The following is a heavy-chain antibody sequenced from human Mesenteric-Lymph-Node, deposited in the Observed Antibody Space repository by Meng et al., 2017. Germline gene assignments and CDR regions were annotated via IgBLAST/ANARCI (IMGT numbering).Heavy chain of an antibody. J-gene: IGHJ4*02. Sequence: GESLKISCAASGFTFSNAWMSWVRQAPGKGLEWVGRIKSKTDGGTTDYAAPVKGRFTISRDDSKNTLYLQMNSLKTEDTAVYYCTTELCSGGSCYAVFYFDYWGQGTLVTVSS. CDR3: TTELCSGGSCYAVFYFDY. V-gene: IGHV3-15*01. CDR1: GFTFSNAW. CDR2: IKSKTDGGTT. D-gene: IGHD2-15*01.